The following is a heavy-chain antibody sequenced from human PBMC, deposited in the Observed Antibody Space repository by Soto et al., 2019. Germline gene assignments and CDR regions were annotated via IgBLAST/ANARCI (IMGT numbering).Heavy chain of an antibody. Sequence: GVSLRLSCAASGFTFSDYYMSWIRQAPGKGLEWVSYISSSSSYTNYADSVKGRFTISRDNAKNSLYLQMNSLRAEDTAVYYCARDYCSSTSCYVSEGDYYYGMDVWGQGTTVTVSS. V-gene: IGHV3-11*06. CDR2: ISSSSSYT. CDR3: ARDYCSSTSCYVSEGDYYYGMDV. CDR1: GFTFSDYY. J-gene: IGHJ6*02. D-gene: IGHD2-2*01.